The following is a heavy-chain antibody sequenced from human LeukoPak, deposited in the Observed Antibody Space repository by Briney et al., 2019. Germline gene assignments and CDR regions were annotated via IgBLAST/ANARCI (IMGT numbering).Heavy chain of an antibody. D-gene: IGHD4/OR15-4a*01. CDR2: VNHSGRT. J-gene: IGHJ4*02. V-gene: IGHV4-34*01. CDR3: ARRGPGATVDY. Sequence: PSETLSLTCAVYGGSFNDYYWSWIRQPPGKGLEWIGEVNHSGRTNYNPSLKSRVTISQDTSKNQFSLKLRSVTAADTAVYFCARRGPGATVDYWGQGTRVTVSS. CDR1: GGSFNDYY.